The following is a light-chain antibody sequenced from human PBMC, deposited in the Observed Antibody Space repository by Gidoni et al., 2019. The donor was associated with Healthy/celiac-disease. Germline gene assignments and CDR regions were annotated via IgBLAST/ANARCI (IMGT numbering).Light chain of an antibody. V-gene: IGKV1-33*01. CDR3: QQYDNLPLT. Sequence: DIQMTQSPSSLSASVGDRVTITCQASPDLSNYLNWYQQQPGKAPKLLIYDASNLETGVPSRFSGSGSGTDFTFTISSLQPEDIATYYCQQYDNLPLTFGGGTKVEIK. J-gene: IGKJ4*01. CDR2: DAS. CDR1: PDLSNY.